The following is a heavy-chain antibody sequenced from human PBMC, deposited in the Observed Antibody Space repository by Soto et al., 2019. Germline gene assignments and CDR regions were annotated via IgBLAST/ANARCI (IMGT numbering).Heavy chain of an antibody. CDR1: GYAISSGYY. V-gene: IGHV4-38-2*01. Sequence: TSETLSLTCDVSGYAISSGYYWGWIRQPPGEGLEWIGSAYHNGNANYNPSLESRVTISIDTSKNQFSLELTSVTAADTAVYYCARGGRRSGSYADAFDIWGQGTTVTVSS. J-gene: IGHJ3*02. CDR3: ARGGRRSGSYADAFDI. D-gene: IGHD1-26*01. CDR2: AYHNGNA.